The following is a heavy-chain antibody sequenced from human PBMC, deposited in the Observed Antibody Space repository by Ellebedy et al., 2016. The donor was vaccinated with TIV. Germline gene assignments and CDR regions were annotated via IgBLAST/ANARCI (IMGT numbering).Heavy chain of an antibody. CDR1: GFTFSFYG. J-gene: IGHJ6*02. Sequence: GGSLRLSXEASGFTFSFYGMHWVRQAPGKGLEWVAMIWQDGSNKYYADSVKGRFLISRDNSQNTLFLQMSSLGVEDTAVYYCARVYSGNKWGYYGMDVWGQGTTVIVSS. D-gene: IGHD1-26*01. CDR2: IWQDGSNK. V-gene: IGHV3-33*01. CDR3: ARVYSGNKWGYYGMDV.